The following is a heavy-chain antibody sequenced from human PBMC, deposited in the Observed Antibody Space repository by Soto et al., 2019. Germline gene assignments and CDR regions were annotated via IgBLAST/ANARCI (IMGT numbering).Heavy chain of an antibody. J-gene: IGHJ5*01. D-gene: IGHD3-3*01. Sequence: SETLSLTCTVSRGSISTYYWSWIRQPPGKGLESIGYIYYNGNTNYNPSLKSRDTISVDTYKNQFSLKLKSVTAADTALFYFVRNSIFGVDKYFDSWGQGTFVIVSS. CDR3: VRNSIFGVDKYFDS. V-gene: IGHV4-59*08. CDR1: RGSISTYY. CDR2: IYYNGNT.